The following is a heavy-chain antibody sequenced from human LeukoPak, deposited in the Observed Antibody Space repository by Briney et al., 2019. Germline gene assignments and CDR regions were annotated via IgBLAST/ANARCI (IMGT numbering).Heavy chain of an antibody. CDR2: INPNSGGT. V-gene: IGHV1-2*04. D-gene: IGHD4-11*01. CDR1: GYTFTGYY. CDR3: AREPPSTVRFGSGRLRGPHFGY. J-gene: IGHJ4*02. Sequence: ASVKVSCKASGYTFTGYYMHWVRQAPGQGLEWMGWINPNSGGTNYAQKFQGWVTMTRDTSISTAYMELSRLRSDDTAVYYCAREPPSTVRFGSGRLRGPHFGYWGQGTLVTVSS.